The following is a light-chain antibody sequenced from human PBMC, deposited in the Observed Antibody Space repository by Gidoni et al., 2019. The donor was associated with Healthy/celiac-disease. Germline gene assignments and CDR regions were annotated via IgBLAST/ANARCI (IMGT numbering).Light chain of an antibody. J-gene: IGKJ4*01. CDR1: QGISSY. CDR3: QQLNSYPPAT. V-gene: IGKV1-9*01. CDR2: AAS. Sequence: DLQLTQSPSVLSASVGDRVTITCRANQGISSYLAWYQQKPGKAPKLLIDAASTLQSGVPSRFSGSGSGTEFTLTISSMQHEDFATYYCQQLNSYPPATFGGGTKVEIK.